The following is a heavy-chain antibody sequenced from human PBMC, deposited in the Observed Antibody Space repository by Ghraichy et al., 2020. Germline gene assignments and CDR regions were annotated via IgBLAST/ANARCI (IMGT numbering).Heavy chain of an antibody. D-gene: IGHD2-21*02. CDR3: ARGGLGVVVTATQGYFDY. J-gene: IGHJ4*02. CDR2: IYYSGST. V-gene: IGHV4-31*03. CDR1: GGSISSGGYH. Sequence: LSLTCTVSGGSISSGGYHWSWIRQHPGKGLEWIGYIYYSGSTYYNPSLKSRVTISVDTSKNQFSLKLSSVTAADTAVYYCARGGLGVVVTATQGYFDYWGQGTLVTVSS.